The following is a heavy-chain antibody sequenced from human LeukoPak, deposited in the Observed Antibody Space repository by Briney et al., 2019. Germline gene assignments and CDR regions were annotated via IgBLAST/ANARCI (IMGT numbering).Heavy chain of an antibody. D-gene: IGHD3-22*01. J-gene: IGHJ4*02. Sequence: GGSLRLSCVLSGFTFTSAPMNWVRQAPGKGLEWVSPSGTDGDTYYADSVTGRFTISRDNSKNTVHLQMTSLRVEDTAVYYCATKTPGNYPYDYWGQGTLVIVSP. V-gene: IGHV3-23*01. CDR3: ATKTPGNYPYDY. CDR2: SGTDGDT. CDR1: GFTFTSAP.